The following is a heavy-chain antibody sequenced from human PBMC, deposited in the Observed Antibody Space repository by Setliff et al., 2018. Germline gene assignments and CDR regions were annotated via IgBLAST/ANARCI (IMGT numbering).Heavy chain of an antibody. V-gene: IGHV1-8*02. CDR2: MNPNSGNT. CDR3: ARGRERDYNFWSGYYTYYYYGMDV. D-gene: IGHD3-3*01. CDR1: GYTFTSYD. J-gene: IGHJ6*02. Sequence: ASVKVSCKASGYTFTSYDINWVRQATGQGLEWMGWMNPNSGNTGYAQKFQGRVTMTRNTSISTAYMELRSLRSEDTAVYYCARGRERDYNFWSGYYTYYYYGMDVWGQGTTVTVSS.